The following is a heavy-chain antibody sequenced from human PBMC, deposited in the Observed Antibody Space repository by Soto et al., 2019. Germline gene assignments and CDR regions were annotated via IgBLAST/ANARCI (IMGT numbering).Heavy chain of an antibody. CDR1: GFTFSSYS. D-gene: IGHD6-6*01. CDR3: ARFPLSIAKPPSLGGMDV. CDR2: ISSSSSYI. Sequence: GGSLRLSCEASGFTFSSYSMNWVRQAPGKGLEWVSSISSSSSYIYYADSVKGRFTISRDNAKNSLYLQMNSLRAEDTAVYYCARFPLSIAKPPSLGGMDVWGQGTTVTVSS. V-gene: IGHV3-21*01. J-gene: IGHJ6*02.